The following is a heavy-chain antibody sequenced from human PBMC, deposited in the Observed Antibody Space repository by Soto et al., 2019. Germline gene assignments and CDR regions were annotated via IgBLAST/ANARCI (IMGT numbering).Heavy chain of an antibody. D-gene: IGHD6-6*01. J-gene: IGHJ6*02. CDR1: GYTFTGYY. Sequence: ASVKVSCKASGYTFTGYYMHWVRQAPGQGLEWMGVIEPSDGSTIYAQKFQGRVTISRDNAKKSLYLQMNSLRAEDTALYYCAKDSARRVSFFYGMDVWGQGTTVTVSS. V-gene: IGHV1-46*01. CDR3: AKDSARRVSFFYGMDV. CDR2: IEPSDGST.